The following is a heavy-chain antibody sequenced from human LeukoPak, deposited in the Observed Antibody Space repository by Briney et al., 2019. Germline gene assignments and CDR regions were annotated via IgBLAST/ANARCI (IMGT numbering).Heavy chain of an antibody. Sequence: PGGSLRLSCAASGFTFSSYAMSWVRQAPGKGLEWVSAISGSGGSTYYADSVKGRFTISRDNSRNTLYLQMNSLRAEDTAVYYCAKDLWDSRWWDAFDIWGQGTMVTVSS. CDR2: ISGSGGST. J-gene: IGHJ3*02. CDR3: AKDLWDSRWWDAFDI. D-gene: IGHD3-22*01. V-gene: IGHV3-23*01. CDR1: GFTFSSYA.